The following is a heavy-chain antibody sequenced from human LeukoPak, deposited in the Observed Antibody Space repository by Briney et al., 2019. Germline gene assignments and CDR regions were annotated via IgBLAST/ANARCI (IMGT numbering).Heavy chain of an antibody. CDR2: ISSSSSTI. V-gene: IGHV3-48*01. D-gene: IGHD3-22*01. CDR1: GFTFSSYS. CDR3: AKAYYYDSSGYRRGAFDI. Sequence: GGSLRLSCAASGFTFSSYSMNWVRQAPGKGLEWVSYISSSSSTIYYADSVKGRFTISRDNAKNSLYLQMNSLRAEDTAVYYCAKAYYYDSSGYRRGAFDIWGQGTMVTVSS. J-gene: IGHJ3*02.